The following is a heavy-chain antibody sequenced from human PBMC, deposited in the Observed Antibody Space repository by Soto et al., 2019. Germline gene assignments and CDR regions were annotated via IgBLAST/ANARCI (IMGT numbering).Heavy chain of an antibody. D-gene: IGHD5-12*01. Sequence: PSETLSLTCTVSGGSFSSYYWSWIRQPPGKGLEWIGYIYYSGSTNYNPSLKSRVTISVDTSKNQFSLKLSPVTAADTAVYYCATGSGLYSGYAQAFDIWGQGTMVTVSS. CDR1: GGSFSSYY. CDR2: IYYSGST. CDR3: ATGSGLYSGYAQAFDI. J-gene: IGHJ3*02. V-gene: IGHV4-59*01.